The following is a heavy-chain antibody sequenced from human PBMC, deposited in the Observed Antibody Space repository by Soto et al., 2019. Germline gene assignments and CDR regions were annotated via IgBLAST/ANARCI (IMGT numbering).Heavy chain of an antibody. Sequence: GGSLRLSCAVSGFTFSSYAMSWVRQAPGKGLEWVSAISGSGGSTYYADSVKDRFTISRDNSKNTLYLQMNSLRAEDTAVYYCAKVLSLSAAGTGEYYFDYWGQGTLVTVSS. CDR1: GFTFSSYA. J-gene: IGHJ4*02. V-gene: IGHV3-23*01. D-gene: IGHD6-13*01. CDR3: AKVLSLSAAGTGEYYFDY. CDR2: ISGSGGST.